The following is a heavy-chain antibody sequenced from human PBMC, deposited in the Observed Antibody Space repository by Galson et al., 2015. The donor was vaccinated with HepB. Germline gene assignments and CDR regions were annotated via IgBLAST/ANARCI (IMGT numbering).Heavy chain of an antibody. CDR1: GFTVRSNY. Sequence: SLRLSCAASGFTVRSNYMSWVRQAPGTGLEWLTLISKTGSPHYAESIRGRFFVARDDSRNTLYLQMNNVRLDDTAVYYCARDRGCSKSVYNMLPYWGQGTLVTVSS. CDR2: ISKTGSP. J-gene: IGHJ4*02. CDR3: ARDRGCSKSVYNMLPY. D-gene: IGHD3-10*02. V-gene: IGHV3-66*03.